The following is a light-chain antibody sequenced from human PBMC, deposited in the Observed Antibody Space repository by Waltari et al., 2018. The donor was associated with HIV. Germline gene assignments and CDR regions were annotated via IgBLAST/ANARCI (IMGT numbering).Light chain of an antibody. Sequence: DIQMTQSPSTLSASVGDRVTITCRASQSINTCLAWYQQKPREAPKLLFYKPSRLQSVAPSRFSGSGSGTEFTLTITSLQPDDFDTYDRQHNTSYPFGEGTKVEIK. CDR2: KPS. CDR3: QHNTSYP. J-gene: IGKJ4*01. CDR1: QSINTC. V-gene: IGKV1-5*03.